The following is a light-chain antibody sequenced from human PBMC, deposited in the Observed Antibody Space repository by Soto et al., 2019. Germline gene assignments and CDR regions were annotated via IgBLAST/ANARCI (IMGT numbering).Light chain of an antibody. CDR1: QGVNTR. CDR2: LTS. Sequence: VVLTQSPATLSSFTGDRVTLSCRASQGVNTRLAWYQHRPGQAPRLLIYLTSNRAAGIPARFSGSGSGTDFTLTISDVQPEDFAVYYCQQYGSSPITFGQGTRLEIK. J-gene: IGKJ5*01. V-gene: IGKV3D-11*03. CDR3: QQYGSSPIT.